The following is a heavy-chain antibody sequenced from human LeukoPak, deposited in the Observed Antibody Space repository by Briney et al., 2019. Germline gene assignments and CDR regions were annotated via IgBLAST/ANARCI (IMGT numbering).Heavy chain of an antibody. D-gene: IGHD2-8*01. CDR2: ISHSGCT. CDR1: GYSINSDYY. CDR3: ARGSSSPDGVYFDY. V-gene: IGHV4-38-2*01. J-gene: IGHJ4*02. Sequence: SETLSLTCAVSGYSINSDYYWGWIRQPPGKGLECVGTISHSGCTYYNPSLKSRVTISLDTSKNQFSLKLTSVTAADTAVYFCARGSSSPDGVYFDYWGQGTLVTVSS.